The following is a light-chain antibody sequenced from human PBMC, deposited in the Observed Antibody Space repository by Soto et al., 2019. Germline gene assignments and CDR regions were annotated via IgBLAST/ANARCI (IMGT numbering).Light chain of an antibody. CDR2: KAS. V-gene: IGKV1-5*03. CDR1: QSISSW. CDR3: QQYNSYR. Sequence: DIQMTQSPSTLSASLGDRVTITCRASQSISSWLAWYQQKPGKAPNLLIYKASTLKSGVPSRFSGSGSGTEFTLTIASLQPDDFATYYCQQYNSYRFGPGTKVDIK. J-gene: IGKJ3*01.